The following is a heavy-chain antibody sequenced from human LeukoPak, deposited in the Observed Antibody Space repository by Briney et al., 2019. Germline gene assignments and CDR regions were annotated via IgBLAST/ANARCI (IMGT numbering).Heavy chain of an antibody. V-gene: IGHV3-48*04. J-gene: IGHJ6*03. Sequence: GGSLRLSCAASGFTFSNYSINWVRQAPGKGLEWISFISSSSTTVYYADSVKGRFTVSRDNAKNSLYLQMSSLRVDDTAVYYCARNERGYSFAYFSFYFYMDVWGKGTTVTVSS. D-gene: IGHD5-18*01. CDR1: GFTFSNYS. CDR3: ARNERGYSFAYFSFYFYMDV. CDR2: ISSSSTTV.